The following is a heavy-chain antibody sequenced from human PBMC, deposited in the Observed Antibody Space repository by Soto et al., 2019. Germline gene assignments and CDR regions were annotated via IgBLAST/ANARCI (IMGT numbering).Heavy chain of an antibody. J-gene: IGHJ5*02. D-gene: IGHD2-2*01. CDR3: ARVPDR. V-gene: IGHV4-30-2*01. CDR1: GGSISSGGYS. CDR2: IYHSGST. Sequence: PSGTLSLTCAVSGGSISSGGYSWSWIRQPPGKGLEWIGYIYHSGSTHYNPSLKSRVTISVDRSKNQFSLKLSSVTAADTAVYYCARVPDRWGQGTLVTVSS.